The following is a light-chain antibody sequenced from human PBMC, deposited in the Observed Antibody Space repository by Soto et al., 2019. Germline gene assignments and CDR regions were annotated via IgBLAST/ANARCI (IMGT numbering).Light chain of an antibody. J-gene: IGLJ3*02. V-gene: IGLV1-47*01. CDR1: ISNIGIHS. Sequence: QSVLIQPPSASGTPGQRVTISCSGSISNIGIHSVYWFQQLTGTAPKLLIYTNTQWPSGVPDRFSGSKSGTSASLAISGLRSEDEADYYCAAWDDSLSGWVFGGGTKLTVL. CDR3: AAWDDSLSGWV. CDR2: TNT.